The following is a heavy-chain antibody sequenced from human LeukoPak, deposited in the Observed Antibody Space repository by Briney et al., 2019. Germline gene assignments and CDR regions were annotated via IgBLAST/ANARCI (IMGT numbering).Heavy chain of an antibody. Sequence: PGGSLRLSCAASGFTFSSYAMHWVRQAPGKGLEWVAVISYDGSNKYYADSVKGRFTISRDNSKNTLYLQMNSLRAEDTAVYYCARDRGRVPAAAGGYWGQGTLVTVSS. CDR2: ISYDGSNK. J-gene: IGHJ4*02. CDR3: ARDRGRVPAAAGGY. D-gene: IGHD2-2*01. CDR1: GFTFSSYA. V-gene: IGHV3-30-3*01.